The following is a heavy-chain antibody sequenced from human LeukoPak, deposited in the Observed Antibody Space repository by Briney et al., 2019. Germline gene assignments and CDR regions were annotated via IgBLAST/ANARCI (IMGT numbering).Heavy chain of an antibody. CDR3: ATDTNWGFDY. Sequence: GGSLRLSCAASGFTFSTNSMNWVRQAPGKGLEWISYITSTSSAKYYADSVKGRFTISRDNAKNLLYLQMNSLRDEDTSLYYCATDTNWGFDYWGQGTLVTVSS. V-gene: IGHV3-48*02. D-gene: IGHD7-27*01. CDR2: ITSTSSAK. J-gene: IGHJ4*02. CDR1: GFTFSTNS.